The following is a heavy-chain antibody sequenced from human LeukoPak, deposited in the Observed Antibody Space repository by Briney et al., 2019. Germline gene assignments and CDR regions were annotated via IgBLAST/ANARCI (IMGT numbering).Heavy chain of an antibody. CDR2: IIPILGIA. CDR3: ASQPCSGGSCYSGGLGFDY. Sequence: SVKVSCKASGGTFGSYAISWVRQAPGQGLEWMGRIIPILGIANYAQKFQGRVTITADKSTSTAYMELSSLRSEDTAVYYCASQPCSGGSCYSGGLGFDYWGQGTLVTVSS. J-gene: IGHJ4*02. D-gene: IGHD2-15*01. CDR1: GGTFGSYA. V-gene: IGHV1-69*04.